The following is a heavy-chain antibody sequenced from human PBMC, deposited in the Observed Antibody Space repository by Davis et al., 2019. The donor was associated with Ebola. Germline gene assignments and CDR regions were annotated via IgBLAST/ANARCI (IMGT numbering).Heavy chain of an antibody. J-gene: IGHJ6*02. V-gene: IGHV3-7*01. CDR3: ARGTIFGVVFIDYYGMDV. CDR2: IKQDGSEK. D-gene: IGHD3-3*01. CDR1: GFTFTRYW. Sequence: GESLKISCVASGFTFTRYWMSWVRQAPGKGLEWVANIKQDGSEKYYVDSVKGRFTISRENAKNSLNLQMNSLRVEDTAVYYCARGTIFGVVFIDYYGMDVWGQGTTVTVSS.